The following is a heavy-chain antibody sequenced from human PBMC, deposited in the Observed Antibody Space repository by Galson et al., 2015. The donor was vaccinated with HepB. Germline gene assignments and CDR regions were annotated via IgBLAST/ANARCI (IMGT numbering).Heavy chain of an antibody. Sequence: SLRLSCAASGFTFSSYAMRWVRQAPGKGLEWVAVISYDGSNKYYADSVKGRFTISRDNSKNTLYLQMNSLRAEDTAVYYCARDQGDQWELLANFDYWGQGTLVTVSS. V-gene: IGHV3-30-3*01. CDR2: ISYDGSNK. J-gene: IGHJ4*02. CDR1: GFTFSSYA. CDR3: ARDQGDQWELLANFDY. D-gene: IGHD1-26*01.